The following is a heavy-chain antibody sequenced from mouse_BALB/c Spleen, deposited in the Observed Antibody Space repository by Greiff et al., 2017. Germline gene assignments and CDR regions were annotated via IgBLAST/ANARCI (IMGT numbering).Heavy chain of an antibody. Sequence: QVQLKESGAELVRPGTSVKVSCKASGYAFTNYLIEWVKQRPGQGLEWIGVINPGSGGTNYNEKFKGKATLTADKSSSTAYMQLSSLTSDDSAVYFCARSRRYDGFDYWGQGTTLTVSS. CDR2: INPGSGGT. D-gene: IGHD2-14*01. CDR1: GYAFTNYL. CDR3: ARSRRYDGFDY. V-gene: IGHV1-54*01. J-gene: IGHJ2*01.